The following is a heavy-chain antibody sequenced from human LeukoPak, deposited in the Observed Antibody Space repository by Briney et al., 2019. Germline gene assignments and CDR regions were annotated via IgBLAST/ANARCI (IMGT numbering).Heavy chain of an antibody. D-gene: IGHD3-10*01. V-gene: IGHV3-23*01. J-gene: IGHJ4*02. CDR2: ISGSGGST. Sequence: GGSLRLSCAASGFTFSSYGMSWVRQAPGKGLEWVSTISGSGGSTYYADSVKGRFTISRDNSKNTLYLQMNSLRAEDTAVYYCAKDIYGSGSYSDYWGQGTLVTVSS. CDR1: GFTFSSYG. CDR3: AKDIYGSGSYSDY.